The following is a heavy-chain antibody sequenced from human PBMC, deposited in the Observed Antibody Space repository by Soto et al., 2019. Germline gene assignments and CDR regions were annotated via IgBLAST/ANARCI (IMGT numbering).Heavy chain of an antibody. CDR1: GGTFSSYT. CDR2: IIPILGIA. J-gene: IGHJ4*02. CDR3: ARERDSTVTTLGY. V-gene: IGHV1-69*08. D-gene: IGHD4-17*01. Sequence: QVQLVQSGAEVKKPGSSVKVSCKASGGTFSSYTISWVRQAPGQGLEWMGRIIPILGIANYAQKFHGRVTITADKSTSTAYMELSSLRSEDTAVYYCARERDSTVTTLGYWGQGTLVTVSS.